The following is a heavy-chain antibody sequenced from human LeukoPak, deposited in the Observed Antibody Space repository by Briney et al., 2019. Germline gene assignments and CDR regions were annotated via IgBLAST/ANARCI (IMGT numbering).Heavy chain of an antibody. V-gene: IGHV1-18*01. CDR3: AREAGTTDYYYGMDV. CDR2: ISAYNGNT. J-gene: IGHJ6*02. Sequence: GASVKVSCKASGYTFTSYGISWVRQAPGQGLAWMGWISAYNGNTNYAQKLQGRVTMTTDTSTSTAYMELRSLRSDDTAVYYCAREAGTTDYYYGMDVWGQGTTVTVSS. D-gene: IGHD1-7*01. CDR1: GYTFTSYG.